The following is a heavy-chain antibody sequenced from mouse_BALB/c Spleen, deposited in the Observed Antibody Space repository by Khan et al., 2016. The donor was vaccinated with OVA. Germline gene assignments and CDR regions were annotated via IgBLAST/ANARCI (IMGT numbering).Heavy chain of an antibody. CDR1: GYTFTNYG. CDR2: INTYTGEP. D-gene: IGHD1-1*02. J-gene: IGHJ4*01. V-gene: IGHV9-1*02. Sequence: QIQLVQSGPELKKPGETVKISCKASGYTFTNYGMNWVKQAPRKGLKWMGWINTYTGEPTYADDFKGRFAFSLETSASTAYLQINNLKNEDMATYFCARGWSSYAMNCWGQGTSVTVSS. CDR3: ARGWSSYAMNC.